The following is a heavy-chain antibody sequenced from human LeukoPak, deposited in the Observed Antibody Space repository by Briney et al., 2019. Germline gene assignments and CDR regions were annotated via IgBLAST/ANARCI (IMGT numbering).Heavy chain of an antibody. CDR3: AREISGGTYPWSYFDC. CDR1: GFTFSSYG. D-gene: IGHD7-27*01. V-gene: IGHV3-30*02. Sequence: GGSLRLSCAASGFTFSSYGMHWVRQAPGKGLEWVAFIRYDGSNKYYADSVKGRFTISRDNSKNTLYLQMNSLRAEDTAVYYCAREISGGTYPWSYFDCWGQGTLVTVSS. J-gene: IGHJ4*02. CDR2: IRYDGSNK.